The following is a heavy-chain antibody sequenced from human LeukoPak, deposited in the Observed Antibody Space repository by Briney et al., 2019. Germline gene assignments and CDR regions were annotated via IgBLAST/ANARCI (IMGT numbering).Heavy chain of an antibody. V-gene: IGHV3-23*01. CDR3: AKKSPYGGADY. CDR2: ISGNGGIT. CDR1: GFTFSNSA. Sequence: GGSLRLSCAASGFTFSNSAMSWVRQAPGKGLEWVSAISGNGGITYYADSVKGQFTISRDNSKNTLYPQMNTLRADDTAVYYCAKKSPYGGADYWGQGTLVTVSS. D-gene: IGHD4-23*01. J-gene: IGHJ4*02.